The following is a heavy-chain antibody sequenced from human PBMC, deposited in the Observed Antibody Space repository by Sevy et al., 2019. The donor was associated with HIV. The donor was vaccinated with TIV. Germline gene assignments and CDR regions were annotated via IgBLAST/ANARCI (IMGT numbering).Heavy chain of an antibody. Sequence: SETLSLTCAVSAHSISSDYYWGWIRQPPGKGLEWIANIYHSGNTAYNPSLKTRVTISVDTSKNQFSLKVNSVTAADSAVYYCARVLYDSGSYYPMYLDYWGQGILVTVSS. CDR3: ARVLYDSGSYYPMYLDY. CDR2: IYHSGNT. V-gene: IGHV4-38-2*01. J-gene: IGHJ4*02. D-gene: IGHD3-10*01. CDR1: AHSISSDYY.